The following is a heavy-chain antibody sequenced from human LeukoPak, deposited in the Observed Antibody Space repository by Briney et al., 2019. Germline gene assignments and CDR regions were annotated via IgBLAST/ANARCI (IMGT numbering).Heavy chain of an antibody. J-gene: IGHJ4*02. V-gene: IGHV4-30-4*01. CDR1: GGSISSGDYY. CDR2: IYYSGST. Sequence: PSETLSLTCTVSGGSISSGDYYWSWIRQPPGKGLEWIGYIYYSGSTYYNPSLKSRVTISVDTSKNQFSLKLSSVTAADTAVYYCARDVYVWGGLDYWGQGTLVTVSS. CDR3: ARDVYVWGGLDY. D-gene: IGHD3-16*01.